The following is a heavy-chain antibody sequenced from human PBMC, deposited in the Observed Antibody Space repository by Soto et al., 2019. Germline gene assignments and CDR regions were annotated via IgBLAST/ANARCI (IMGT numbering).Heavy chain of an antibody. CDR2: IYYSGST. J-gene: IGHJ5*02. D-gene: IGHD3-10*01. Sequence: PSETLSLTCTVSGGSISSYYWSWIRQPPGKGLEWIGYIYYSGSTNYNPSLKSRVTISVDTSKNQFSLKLSSVTAADTAVYYCAREGGSGSGWFDPWGQGTLVTVSS. CDR3: AREGGSGSGWFDP. CDR1: GGSISSYY. V-gene: IGHV4-59*01.